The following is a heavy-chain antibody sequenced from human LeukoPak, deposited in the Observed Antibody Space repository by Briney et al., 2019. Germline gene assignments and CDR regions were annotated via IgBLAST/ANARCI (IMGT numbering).Heavy chain of an antibody. J-gene: IGHJ5*02. Sequence: SETLSLTCTVSGGSISSYYWGWIRQPPGKGLEWIGYIYYSGSTNYNPSLKSRVTISVDTSKNQFSLKLSSVTAADTAVYYCARGGAYCGGDCYSNWFDPWGQGTLVTVSS. D-gene: IGHD2-21*02. V-gene: IGHV4-59*01. CDR2: IYYSGST. CDR3: ARGGAYCGGDCYSNWFDP. CDR1: GGSISSYY.